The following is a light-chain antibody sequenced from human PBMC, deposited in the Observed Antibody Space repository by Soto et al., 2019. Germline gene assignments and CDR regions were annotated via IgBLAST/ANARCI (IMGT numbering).Light chain of an antibody. CDR2: EVS. CDR1: SSVVGGYDY. Sequence: QSVLTQPASVSGSPGQSITISCTGTSSVVGGYDYVSWFQQLPGKAPKLMIYEVSSRPSGVSSRFSGSKSGNTASLTISGLQAADEADYYCSSYTSATSYVFGTGTKVTVL. CDR3: SSYTSATSYV. V-gene: IGLV2-14*01. J-gene: IGLJ1*01.